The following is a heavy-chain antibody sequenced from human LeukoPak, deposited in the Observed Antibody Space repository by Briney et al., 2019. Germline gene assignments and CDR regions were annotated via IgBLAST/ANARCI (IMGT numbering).Heavy chain of an antibody. Sequence: GASVKVSCKASGYTFTSYYMHWVRQAPGQGLEWMGLINPTGGSTGYAQKFQGRVTMTRDMSTSTDYMELSSLRSEDTAVYYCARDFKSIGYCSSTSCPFDYWGQGTLVTVSS. CDR3: ARDFKSIGYCSSTSCPFDY. J-gene: IGHJ4*02. CDR2: INPTGGST. V-gene: IGHV1-46*01. CDR1: GYTFTSYY. D-gene: IGHD2-2*01.